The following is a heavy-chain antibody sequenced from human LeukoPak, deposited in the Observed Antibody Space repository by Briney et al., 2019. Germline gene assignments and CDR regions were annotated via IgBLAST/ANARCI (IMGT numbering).Heavy chain of an antibody. V-gene: IGHV3-9*01. D-gene: IGHD3-9*01. Sequence: PGGSLRLSCGASGLTFDDCAMHWVRQAPGKGLEWVSGVSWDSGFIGYADSVKGRFTISRDNAKNSLYLQMNSLRAEDTALYYCAKGHYDILTGYSEGYYMDVWGKGTTVTVSS. J-gene: IGHJ6*03. CDR3: AKGHYDILTGYSEGYYMDV. CDR1: GLTFDDCA. CDR2: VSWDSGFI.